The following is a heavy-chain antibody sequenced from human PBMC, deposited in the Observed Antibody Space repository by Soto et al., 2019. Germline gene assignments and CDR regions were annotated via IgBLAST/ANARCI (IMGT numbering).Heavy chain of an antibody. CDR1: GFTFRSYG. CDR2: ISYDGNRK. V-gene: IGHV3-30*03. D-gene: IGHD2-15*01. J-gene: IGHJ4*02. Sequence: QVQLVESGGGVVQPGRSLRLSCAASGFTFRSYGMHWARQAPGEGLEWVAVISYDGNRKYYADSVKGRFTISRDFSKNTVDLHMNSLRVEDTAVYFCARKGYGGRWSLDYWGQGILVTVSS. CDR3: ARKGYGGRWSLDY.